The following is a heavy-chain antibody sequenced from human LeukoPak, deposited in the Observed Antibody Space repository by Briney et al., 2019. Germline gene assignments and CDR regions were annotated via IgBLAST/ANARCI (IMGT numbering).Heavy chain of an antibody. CDR3: ARVTIFGVEDY. V-gene: IGHV3-23*01. Sequence: GSLRLSCAASGFTFSSYGMSWVRQAPGKGLEWVSTVNGSGGSTYYADSVKGRFTFSRDNSKNTLYLQMNSLRAEDTAVYYCARVTIFGVEDYWGQGTLVTVSS. J-gene: IGHJ4*02. CDR1: GFTFSSYG. D-gene: IGHD3-3*01. CDR2: VNGSGGST.